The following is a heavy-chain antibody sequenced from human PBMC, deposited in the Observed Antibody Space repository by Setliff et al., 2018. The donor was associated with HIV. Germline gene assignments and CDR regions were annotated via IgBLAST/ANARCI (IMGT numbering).Heavy chain of an antibody. J-gene: IGHJ6*03. CDR1: GYSISIGYY. CDR3: ARGVIETDYDYVDIYYYNYMDV. Sequence: PSETLSLTCAVSGYSISIGYYWGWIRQPPGKGLEWIGNIYHSGSTYYNPSLKSRVTISVDTSKNRFSLKLSSVTAADTAVYFCARGVIETDYDYVDIYYYNYMDVWGKGTTVTVSS. D-gene: IGHD5-12*01. CDR2: IYHSGST. V-gene: IGHV4-38-2*01.